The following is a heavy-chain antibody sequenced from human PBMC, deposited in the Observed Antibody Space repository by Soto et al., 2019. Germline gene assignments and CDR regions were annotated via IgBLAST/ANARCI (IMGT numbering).Heavy chain of an antibody. J-gene: IGHJ4*02. D-gene: IGHD6-13*01. CDR1: GFTFSTYW. V-gene: IGHV3-74*01. CDR2: ISGDGNIT. CDR3: TRGPRVDSAGTGPH. Sequence: DVHLVESGGNMVQPGESLRLSCSVSGFTFSTYWMHWVRQVPGQSPFWVSRISGDGNITTYADSVRGRFTISRDNAKNALYLQMNSLRVEDTAIYYCTRGPRVDSAGTGPHWGPGTPVTVSS.